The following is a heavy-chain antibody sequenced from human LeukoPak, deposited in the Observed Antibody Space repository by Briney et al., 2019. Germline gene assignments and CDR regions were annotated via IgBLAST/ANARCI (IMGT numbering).Heavy chain of an antibody. CDR3: ARVQVAPPFGVVMAPFDY. D-gene: IGHD3-3*01. J-gene: IGHJ4*02. V-gene: IGHV1-46*01. Sequence: ASVKVSCKASGYTFTSYYMHWVRQAPGQGLEWMGIINPSGGSTSYAQKFQGRVTMTRDTSTSTVYMELSSLRSEDTAVYYCARVQVAPPFGVVMAPFDYWGQGTLVTVSS. CDR1: GYTFTSYY. CDR2: INPSGGST.